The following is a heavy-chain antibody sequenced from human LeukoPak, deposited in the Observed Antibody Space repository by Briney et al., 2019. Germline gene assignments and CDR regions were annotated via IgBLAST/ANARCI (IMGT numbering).Heavy chain of an antibody. D-gene: IGHD3-22*01. Sequence: GGSLRLSCAASGFTFSTYGMGWVRQAPGKGLEWVSSINDNGGTSTWYADSVKGRFTISRDNSKNTLYLQMNSLRAEDTAVYYCANDAYYYDSSGYLYPYFDYWGQGTLVTVSS. CDR3: ANDAYYYDSSGYLYPYFDY. CDR2: INDNGGTST. J-gene: IGHJ4*02. V-gene: IGHV3-23*01. CDR1: GFTFSTYG.